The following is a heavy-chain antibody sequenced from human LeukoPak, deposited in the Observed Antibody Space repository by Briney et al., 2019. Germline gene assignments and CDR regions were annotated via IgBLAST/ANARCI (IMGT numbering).Heavy chain of an antibody. J-gene: IGHJ3*02. D-gene: IGHD6-19*01. CDR3: ARVVAVAGDAFDI. V-gene: IGHV1-8*01. CDR2: MNPNSGNT. CDR1: GYTFTSYD. Sequence: ASVKVSCKASGYTFTSYDINWVRQATGQGLEWMGWMNPNSGNTGYARKFQGRVTMTRNTSISTAYMELSSLRSEDTAVYYCARVVAVAGDAFDIWGQGTMVTVSS.